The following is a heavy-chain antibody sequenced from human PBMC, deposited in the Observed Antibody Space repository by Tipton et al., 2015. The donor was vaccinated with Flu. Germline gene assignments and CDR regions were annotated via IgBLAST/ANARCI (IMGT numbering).Heavy chain of an antibody. Sequence: TLSLTCAVYGGSFSGYYWSWIRQPPGKGLEWIGEINHSGSTNYNPSLKSRVTISVDTSKNQFSLKLSSVTAADTAVYYCARVDCGGGSCDVRGPVWLGPWGRGTLVTVAS. CDR3: ARVDCGGGSCDVRGPVWLGP. D-gene: IGHD2-15*01. V-gene: IGHV4-34*01. J-gene: IGHJ5*02. CDR2: INHSGST. CDR1: GGSFSGYY.